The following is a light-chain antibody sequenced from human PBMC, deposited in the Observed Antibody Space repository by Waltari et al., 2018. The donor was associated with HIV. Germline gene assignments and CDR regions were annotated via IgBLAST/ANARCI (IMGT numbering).Light chain of an antibody. J-gene: IGLJ2*01. CDR3: QAWDNSVVV. V-gene: IGLV3-1*01. Sequence: SYELTQPPSMSVSPGQTATITCSGDKLGKEYACGYQQKAGQSPVLVIFKDPRRPSGVPEPFSGSPSCNTSTLTISGALPADEGDYYCQAWDNSVVVFGGGTRLTVL. CDR2: KDP. CDR1: KLGKEY.